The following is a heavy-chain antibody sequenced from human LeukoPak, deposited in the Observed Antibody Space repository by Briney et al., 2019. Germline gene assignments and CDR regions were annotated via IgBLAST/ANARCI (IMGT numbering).Heavy chain of an antibody. Sequence: GASVKVSCKASGYTFTNYAISWVRQAPGQGLEWMGGIIPIFGTANYAQKFQGRVTITADESTSTAYMELSSLRSEDTAVYYCARGRWGVSLRNWFDPWGQGTLVTVSS. CDR3: ARGRWGVSLRNWFDP. D-gene: IGHD3-16*01. V-gene: IGHV1-69*13. CDR2: IIPIFGTA. CDR1: GYTFTNYA. J-gene: IGHJ5*02.